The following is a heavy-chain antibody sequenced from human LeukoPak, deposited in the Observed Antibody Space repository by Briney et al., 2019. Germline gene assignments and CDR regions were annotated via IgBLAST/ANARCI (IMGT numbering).Heavy chain of an antibody. CDR1: VFTLNSYW. J-gene: IGHJ5*02. CDR3: AREGQQPRGVRWFDP. D-gene: IGHD3-10*01. Sequence: PGGSLRLSCAATVFTLNSYWMHWVRQAPARGVVGVSRINSDGSSTSYADSVKGRFTISRDNAKNTLYLQMNSLRAEDTAVYYCAREGQQPRGVRWFDPWGQGTLVTVSS. CDR2: INSDGSST. V-gene: IGHV3-74*01.